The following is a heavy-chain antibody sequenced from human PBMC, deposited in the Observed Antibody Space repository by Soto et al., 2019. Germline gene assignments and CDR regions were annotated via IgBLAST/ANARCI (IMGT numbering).Heavy chain of an antibody. CDR2: VSDDGGGT. CDR1: GFAFSTYA. CDR3: ARDAGGGPYSTAWYEFDN. V-gene: IGHV3-23*01. J-gene: IGHJ4*02. D-gene: IGHD2-2*01. Sequence: EVQLLESGGALIQPGGSLRLSCTASGFAFSTYAMSWVRQAPGKGPDWVSVVSDDGGGTYYAESVKGRFIISRDNSKNTLFLQMNSLGAEDTAVYYCARDAGGGPYSTAWYEFDNWGQGTLVTVSS.